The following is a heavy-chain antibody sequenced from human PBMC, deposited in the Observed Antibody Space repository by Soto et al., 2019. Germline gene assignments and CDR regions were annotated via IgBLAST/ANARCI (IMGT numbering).Heavy chain of an antibody. Sequence: PSETLSLTCTVSGASVSSGSYYWSWIRQPPGKGLEWIGYIYYSGSTNYNPSLKSRVTISVDTSKNQFSLKLSSVTAADTAVYYCARTAGVATITHLSVVWFDPWGQGTLVTVSS. CDR3: ARTAGVATITHLSVVWFDP. V-gene: IGHV4-61*01. CDR2: IYYSGST. D-gene: IGHD5-12*01. CDR1: GASVSSGSYY. J-gene: IGHJ5*02.